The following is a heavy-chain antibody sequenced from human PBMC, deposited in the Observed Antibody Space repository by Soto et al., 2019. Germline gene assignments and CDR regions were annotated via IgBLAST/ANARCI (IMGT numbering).Heavy chain of an antibody. CDR1: GFTFSSYE. D-gene: IGHD3-22*01. CDR3: ARSHYYDSSGYYKTPFDY. V-gene: IGHV3-48*03. Sequence: GSLRLSCAASGFTFSSYEMNWVRQAPGKGLEWVSYISSSGSTIYYADSVKGRFTISRDNAKNSLYLQMNSLRAEDTAVYYCARSHYYDSSGYYKTPFDYWGQGTLVTVSS. J-gene: IGHJ4*02. CDR2: ISSSGSTI.